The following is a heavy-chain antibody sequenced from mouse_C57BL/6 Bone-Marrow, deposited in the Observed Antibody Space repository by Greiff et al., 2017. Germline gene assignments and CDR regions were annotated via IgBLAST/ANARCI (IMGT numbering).Heavy chain of an antibody. V-gene: IGHV1-85*01. CDR3: ARGYGSSYWYFDV. D-gene: IGHD1-1*01. CDR1: GYTFTSYD. Sequence: QVQLQQSGPELVKPGASVKLSCKASGYTFTSYDINWVKQRPGQGLEWIGWIYPRDGSTKYNEKFKGTATLTVDTSSSTAYMELHSLTSEDSAVYFCARGYGSSYWYFDVWGTGTTVTVSS. J-gene: IGHJ1*03. CDR2: IYPRDGST.